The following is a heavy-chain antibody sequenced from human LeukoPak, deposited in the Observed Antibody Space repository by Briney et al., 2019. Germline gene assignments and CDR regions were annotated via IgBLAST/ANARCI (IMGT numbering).Heavy chain of an antibody. V-gene: IGHV3-21*01. CDR2: ITSSSSYI. CDR3: ARDESYYYYMDV. Sequence: GGSLRLSCAASGFTFSTSTMNWVRHAPGKGLEWVSSITSSSSYIYYADSVEGRFTISRDNAKNSLYLQMHSLRAEDTAVYYCARDESYYYYMDVWGKGTTVTVSS. J-gene: IGHJ6*03. CDR1: GFTFSTST.